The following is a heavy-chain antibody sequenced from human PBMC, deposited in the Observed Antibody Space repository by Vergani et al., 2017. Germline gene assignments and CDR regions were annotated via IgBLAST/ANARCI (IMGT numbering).Heavy chain of an antibody. V-gene: IGHV3-21*01. Sequence: EVQLVESGGGLVKPGGSLRLSCAASGFTFSSYSMNWVRQAPGKGLEWVSSISSSSSYIYYADSVKGRFTISRDNAKNSLYLQMNSLRAEDTAVYYCARATSVDYDSSGYYIVGGPLLYYYYGMDVWGQGTTVTVSS. D-gene: IGHD3-22*01. CDR3: ARATSVDYDSSGYYIVGGPLLYYYYGMDV. CDR2: ISSSSSYI. CDR1: GFTFSSYS. J-gene: IGHJ6*02.